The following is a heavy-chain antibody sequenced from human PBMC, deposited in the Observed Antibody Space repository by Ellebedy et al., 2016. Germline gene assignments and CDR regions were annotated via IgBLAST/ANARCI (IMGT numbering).Heavy chain of an antibody. CDR3: ARVGVGATVDY. V-gene: IGHV4-38-2*02. CDR1: GYSINSGYY. D-gene: IGHD1-26*01. J-gene: IGHJ4*02. CDR2: IYHSGST. Sequence: SETLSLTXTVSGYSINSGYYWGWIRQPPGKGLEWIGSIYHSGSTYYNPSLKSRVTISLDTSKNQFSLKLSSVTAADTAVYYCARVGVGATVDYWGQGTLVTVSS.